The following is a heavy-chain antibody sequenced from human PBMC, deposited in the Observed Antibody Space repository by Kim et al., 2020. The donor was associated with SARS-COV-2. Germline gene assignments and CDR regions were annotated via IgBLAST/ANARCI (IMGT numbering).Heavy chain of an antibody. D-gene: IGHD1-26*01. CDR1: GFTFSSYE. V-gene: IGHV3-48*03. Sequence: GGSLRLSCAASGFTFSSYEMNWVRQAPGKGLEWVSYISSSGSTIYYADSVKGRFTISRDNAKNSLYLQMNSLRAEDTAVYYCARDIVGATRDYWGQGTLVTVSS. CDR2: ISSSGSTI. CDR3: ARDIVGATRDY. J-gene: IGHJ4*02.